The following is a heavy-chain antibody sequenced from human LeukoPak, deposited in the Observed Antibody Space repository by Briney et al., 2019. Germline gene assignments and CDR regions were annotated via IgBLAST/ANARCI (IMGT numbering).Heavy chain of an antibody. V-gene: IGHV3-30*01. CDR2: ISYDGSHR. CDR1: GFTFSSYA. D-gene: IGHD1-14*01. Sequence: GSLRLSCAASGFTFSSYAMHWVRQAPGKGLEWVAVISYDGSHRYYADSEKGRFTISRDNSNNTLYVQMNSLRAEDTAVYYCARGWAGMGYYMDVWGRGTTVTVSS. J-gene: IGHJ6*03. CDR3: ARGWAGMGYYMDV.